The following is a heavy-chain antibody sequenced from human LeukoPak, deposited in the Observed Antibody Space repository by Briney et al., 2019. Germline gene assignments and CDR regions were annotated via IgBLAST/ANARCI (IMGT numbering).Heavy chain of an antibody. CDR1: NGSISSYY. CDR3: ARPAIGYGMDV. Sequence: SETLSLTCTVSNGSISSYYWSWIRQPPGKGLEWIGNIYYSGSTNYNPSLKSRVTISVDTSKNQISLKLGSVTAADTAVYYCARPAIGYGMDVWGQGTTVIVSS. J-gene: IGHJ6*02. V-gene: IGHV4-59*08. CDR2: IYYSGST. D-gene: IGHD3-10*01.